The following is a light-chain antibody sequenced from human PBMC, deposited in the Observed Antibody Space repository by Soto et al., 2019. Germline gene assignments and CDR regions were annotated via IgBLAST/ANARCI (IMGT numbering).Light chain of an antibody. CDR1: QSVTSNY. J-gene: IGKJ3*01. CDR3: QHYGSSLLFT. Sequence: EILLTQSPGTLSLYPGERATLSCRASQSVTSNYLAWYQQKPGQAPRLLIYGASSRATGIPDRFSGSGSGTDFTLTISRLEPEDFAVYYCQHYGSSLLFTFGPGTKVDIK. V-gene: IGKV3-20*01. CDR2: GAS.